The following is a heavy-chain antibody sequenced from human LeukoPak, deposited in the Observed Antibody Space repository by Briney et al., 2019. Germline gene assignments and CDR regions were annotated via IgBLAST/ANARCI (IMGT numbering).Heavy chain of an antibody. Sequence: SETLSLTCTVSGGSISSYYWSWIRQPPGKGLEWIGYIYYSGSTNYNPSLKSRVTISVDTSKNQFSLKLSSVTAADTAVYYCARDVGSGSYYWFDPWGQGTLVTVSS. V-gene: IGHV4-59*01. J-gene: IGHJ5*02. CDR3: ARDVGSGSYYWFDP. D-gene: IGHD1-26*01. CDR2: IYYSGST. CDR1: GGSISSYY.